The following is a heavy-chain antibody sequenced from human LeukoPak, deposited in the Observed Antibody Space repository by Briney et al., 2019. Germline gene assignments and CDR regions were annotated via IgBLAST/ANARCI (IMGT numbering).Heavy chain of an antibody. J-gene: IGHJ4*02. V-gene: IGHV3-21*01. Sequence: GGSLRLSCAASGFTFSSYSMNWVRQAPGKGLEWVSSISSSSSHIYYADSVKGRFTISRDNAKNSLYLQMNSLRAEDTAVYYCAREYCGGDCYIDYWGQGTLVTVSS. D-gene: IGHD2-21*01. CDR3: AREYCGGDCYIDY. CDR2: ISSSSSHI. CDR1: GFTFSSYS.